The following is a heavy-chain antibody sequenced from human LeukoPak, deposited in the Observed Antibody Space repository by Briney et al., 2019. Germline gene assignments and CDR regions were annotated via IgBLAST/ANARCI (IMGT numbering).Heavy chain of an antibody. Sequence: PGGSLRLSCAASGFTFSSYGMHWVRQAPGKGLEWVAFIRYDGSNKYYADSVQGRATISRGNSKNTLYLQMNSLRAEDTAVYYCAKISPSLKAGTGSDYWGQGTLVTVSS. CDR3: AKISPSLKAGTGSDY. D-gene: IGHD6-13*01. V-gene: IGHV3-30*02. CDR2: IRYDGSNK. J-gene: IGHJ4*02. CDR1: GFTFSSYG.